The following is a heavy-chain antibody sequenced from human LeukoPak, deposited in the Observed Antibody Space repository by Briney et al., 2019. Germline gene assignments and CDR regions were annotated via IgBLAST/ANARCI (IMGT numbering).Heavy chain of an antibody. CDR3: ASSYGDYALPDYYYYGMDV. D-gene: IGHD4-17*01. V-gene: IGHV3-48*01. CDR1: GFTFSSYS. J-gene: IGHJ6*02. Sequence: GGSLRLSCAASGFTFSSYSMNWVRQAPGKGLEWVSYISSSSSTIYYADSVKGRFTISRDNSKNTLYLQMNSLRAEDTAVYYCASSYGDYALPDYYYYGMDVWGQGTTVTVSS. CDR2: ISSSSSTI.